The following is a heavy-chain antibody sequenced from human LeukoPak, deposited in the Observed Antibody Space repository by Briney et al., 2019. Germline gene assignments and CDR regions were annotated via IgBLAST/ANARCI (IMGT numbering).Heavy chain of an antibody. V-gene: IGHV3-7*01. CDR1: GFTFGDYG. CDR3: ASSPY. Sequence: GGSLRLSCAASGFTFGDYGMSWVRQAPGKGLEWVANINQDGSERYYVDSVKGRFTITRDNTKNSLHLQMNSLRAEDTAVYYCASSPYWGQGTMVTVSS. CDR2: INQDGSER. J-gene: IGHJ3*01.